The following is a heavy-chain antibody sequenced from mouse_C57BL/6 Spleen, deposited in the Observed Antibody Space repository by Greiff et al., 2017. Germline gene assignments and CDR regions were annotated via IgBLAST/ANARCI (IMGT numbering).Heavy chain of an antibody. CDR2: INPSSGYT. CDR1: GYTFTSYW. J-gene: IGHJ4*01. V-gene: IGHV1-7*01. Sequence: VKVVESGAELAKPGASVKLSCKASGYTFTSYWMHWVKQRPGQGLEWIGYINPSSGYTKYNQKFKDKATLTADKSSSTAYMQLSSLTYEDSAVYYCARGGIGNYGAMDYWGQGTSVTVSS. CDR3: ARGGIGNYGAMDY. D-gene: IGHD2-1*01.